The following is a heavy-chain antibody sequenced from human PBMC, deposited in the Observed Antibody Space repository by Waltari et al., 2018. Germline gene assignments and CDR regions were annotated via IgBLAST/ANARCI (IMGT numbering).Heavy chain of an antibody. CDR1: GFTFSSYS. J-gene: IGHJ5*02. CDR3: ARGGSNSGSGSDNWFDP. Sequence: EVQLVESGGGLIQPGESLRLSCAASGFTFSSYSMNWVRQAPGKGWEWVASSSTSSNYIYYADAVKGRFTISRDNARKSLFLEMNTLRTDDTAIYYCARGGSNSGSGSDNWFDPWGQGTLVTVSS. D-gene: IGHD3-10*01. V-gene: IGHV3-21*02. CDR2: SSTSSNYI.